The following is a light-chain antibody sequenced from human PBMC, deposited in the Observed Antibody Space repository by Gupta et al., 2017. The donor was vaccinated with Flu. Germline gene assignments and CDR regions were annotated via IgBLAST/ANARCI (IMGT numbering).Light chain of an antibody. J-gene: IGLJ2*01. CDR1: SAYSNYA. CDR2: VNSDGSH. CDR3: QSWDIITYVV. V-gene: IGLV4-69*01. Sequence: QLVLTQSPSASASLVASVKFTSTLNSAYSNYAIAWHQHQPGKGPRYLRMVNSDGSHNKGDGIPSRFSGTSSGAERYLTISRVQSEDEADYYCQSWDIITYVVFGGGTKLTVL.